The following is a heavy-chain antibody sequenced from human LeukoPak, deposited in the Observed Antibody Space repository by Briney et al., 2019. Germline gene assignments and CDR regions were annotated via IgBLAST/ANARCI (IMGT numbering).Heavy chain of an antibody. CDR2: ISSNGGST. Sequence: GGSLRLSCSASGFTFSSYAMHWVRQAPGKGLEYVSAISSNGGSTYYADSVKGRFTISRDNSKNTLYLQMGSLRPEDTAVYYCAKGIVVVTARAFDYWGQGTLVTVSS. CDR3: AKGIVVVTARAFDY. J-gene: IGHJ4*02. CDR1: GFTFSSYA. V-gene: IGHV3-64D*06. D-gene: IGHD2-21*02.